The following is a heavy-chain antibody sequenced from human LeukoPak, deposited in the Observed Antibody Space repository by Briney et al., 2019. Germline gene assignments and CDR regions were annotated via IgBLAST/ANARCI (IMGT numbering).Heavy chain of an antibody. CDR1: GFTFSSYS. D-gene: IGHD2-15*01. CDR2: LSSSSSYI. CDR3: ARESLRYCSGGSCYSGYYMDV. J-gene: IGHJ6*03. Sequence: PGGSLRLSCAASGFTFSSYSMNWVRQAPGKGLEWVSSLSSSSSYIDYADSVKGRFTISRDNAKNSLYLQMNSLRAEDTAVYYCARESLRYCSGGSCYSGYYMDVWGKGTTVTISS. V-gene: IGHV3-21*01.